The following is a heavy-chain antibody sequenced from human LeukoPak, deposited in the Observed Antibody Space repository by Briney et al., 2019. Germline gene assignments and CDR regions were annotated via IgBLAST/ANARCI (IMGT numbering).Heavy chain of an antibody. D-gene: IGHD6-13*01. CDR1: GFTFSSYE. CDR2: ISSGGSSI. V-gene: IGHV3-48*03. J-gene: IGHJ4*02. CDR3: ARDQGIAAAGYDY. Sequence: PGGSLRLSCAASGFTFSSYEMNSVRQAPGKGLEWVSYISSGGSSIYYADSVKGRFTISRDNAENSLYLQMNSLRAEDTAVYYCARDQGIAAAGYDYWGQGTLVTVSS.